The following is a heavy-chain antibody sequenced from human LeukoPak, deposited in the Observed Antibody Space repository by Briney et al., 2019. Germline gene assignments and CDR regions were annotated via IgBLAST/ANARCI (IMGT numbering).Heavy chain of an antibody. CDR1: GGSISSGSYY. V-gene: IGHV4-39*07. CDR3: ARVGSDILTGYYNPYYYMDV. J-gene: IGHJ6*03. CDR2: IYYSGST. Sequence: SETLSLTCTVSGGSISSGSYYWGWIRQPPWKGLEWIGNIYYSGSTYYNPCLKRRVSISVDTSKNQFSLKLSSVTAADTAVYYCARVGSDILTGYYNPYYYMDVWGKGTTVTVSS. D-gene: IGHD3-9*01.